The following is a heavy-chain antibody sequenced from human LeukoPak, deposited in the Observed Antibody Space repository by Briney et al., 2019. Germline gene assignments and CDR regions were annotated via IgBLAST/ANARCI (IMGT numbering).Heavy chain of an antibody. D-gene: IGHD2-2*01. V-gene: IGHV4-59*01. CDR1: GGSISSYY. Sequence: PSETLSLTCTVTGGSISSYYWSWIRQPPGKGLEWIGYIYYSGSTNYNPSLKSRVTISVDTSKNQFSLKLSSVTAADTAVYYCARDRPISGAIPAASRYYFDYWGQGTLVTASS. CDR3: ARDRPISGAIPAASRYYFDY. CDR2: IYYSGST. J-gene: IGHJ4*02.